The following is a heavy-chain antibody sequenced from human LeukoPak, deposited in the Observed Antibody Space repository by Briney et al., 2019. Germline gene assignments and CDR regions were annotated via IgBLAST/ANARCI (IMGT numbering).Heavy chain of an antibody. Sequence: RSLRLSCAASGFTFSSYAMHWVRQAPGKGLEWVAVISYDGSNKYYADSVKGRFTISRDNSKNTLYLQMNSLRAEDTAVYYCARESGNAFDIWGQGTMVTVSS. CDR1: GFTFSSYA. J-gene: IGHJ3*02. V-gene: IGHV3-30-3*01. D-gene: IGHD1-1*01. CDR3: ARESGNAFDI. CDR2: ISYDGSNK.